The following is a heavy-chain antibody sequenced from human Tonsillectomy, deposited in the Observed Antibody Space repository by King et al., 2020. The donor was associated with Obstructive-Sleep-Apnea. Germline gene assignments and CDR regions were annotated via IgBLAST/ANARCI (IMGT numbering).Heavy chain of an antibody. D-gene: IGHD3-3*01. V-gene: IGHV4-39*07. CDR1: GVSIISISYY. CDR3: ATYSYDLWSGHTHYGMDF. Sequence: QLQESGPGLVKPSETLSLTCTVSGVSIISISYYCGCIRQPPGKGLEWIGNIYYNRSTYSNPSLKSRVTISVDTSNNQFSLKLSSVTAADTAVYYCATYSYDLWSGHTHYGMDFWGQGTMVTVSS. J-gene: IGHJ6*02. CDR2: IYYNRST.